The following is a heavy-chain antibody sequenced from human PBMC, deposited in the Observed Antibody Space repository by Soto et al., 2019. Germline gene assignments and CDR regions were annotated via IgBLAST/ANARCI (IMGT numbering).Heavy chain of an antibody. Sequence: QITLKESGPPLVKPTQTLTLTCSFSGFSLSTRGVGVGWIRQPPGKALEWLALIFWDDDKWYSPSLRSRLTXTXDTXKNQVVLTVTNMDPVDTATYYCAHRSRGYAYYFDQWGQGTLVTVSS. CDR1: GFSLSTRGVG. CDR3: AHRSRGYAYYFDQ. CDR2: IFWDDDK. J-gene: IGHJ4*02. D-gene: IGHD5-12*01. V-gene: IGHV2-5*02.